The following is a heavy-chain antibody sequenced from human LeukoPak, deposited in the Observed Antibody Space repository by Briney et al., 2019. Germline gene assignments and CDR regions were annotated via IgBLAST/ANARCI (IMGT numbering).Heavy chain of an antibody. CDR1: GFTFSNYN. CDR2: ISSSSSYI. CDR3: ARAYSYGPDSYYYYYYMDV. D-gene: IGHD5-18*01. V-gene: IGHV3-21*01. J-gene: IGHJ6*03. Sequence: GGSLRLSCAASGFTFSNYNMNWVRQAPGKGLEWVSSISSSSSYIYYADSVKGRFTISRGNAKSSLSLQMNSLRAEDTAVYYCARAYSYGPDSYYYYYYMDVWGKGTTVTVSS.